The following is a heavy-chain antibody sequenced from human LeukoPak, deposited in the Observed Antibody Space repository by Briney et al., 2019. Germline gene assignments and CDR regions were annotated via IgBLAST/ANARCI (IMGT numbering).Heavy chain of an antibody. V-gene: IGHV1-18*01. Sequence: GASVKVSCKASGYTFTSYGISWVRQAPGQGLEWMGWISSYNGNANYAQKLQGRVTMTTDTYTSAAYMELRSLRSDDTAVYYCARAISESGYRYYYYYGMDVWGQGTTVTVSS. D-gene: IGHD3-3*01. CDR2: ISSYNGNA. J-gene: IGHJ6*02. CDR1: GYTFTSYG. CDR3: ARAISESGYRYYYYYGMDV.